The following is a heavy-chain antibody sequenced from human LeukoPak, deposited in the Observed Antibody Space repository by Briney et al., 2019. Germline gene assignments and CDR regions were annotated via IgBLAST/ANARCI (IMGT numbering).Heavy chain of an antibody. CDR1: GDSINSYY. V-gene: IGHV4-59*01. D-gene: IGHD5-24*01. CDR3: ARGRWLPNAFDI. J-gene: IGHJ3*02. Sequence: SETLSLTCTVSGDSINSYYWNCIRQPPGKGLEWIGYIYYSGRTDYNPSLKSRATISVDTSKHQFSMKLKSVTAADTAVYFCARGRWLPNAFDIWGQGTMVTVFS. CDR2: IYYSGRT.